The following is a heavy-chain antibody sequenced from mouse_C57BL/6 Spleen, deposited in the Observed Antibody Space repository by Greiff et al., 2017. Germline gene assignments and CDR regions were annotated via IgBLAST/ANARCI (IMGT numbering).Heavy chain of an antibody. CDR3: ARYYSNFWYFDV. CDR2: IDPEDGET. Sequence: VQLQQSGAELVKPGASVKLSCTASGFNIKDYYMHWVKQRTEQGLEWIGRIDPEDGETKSAPKFQGKATITADTSSNTAYLQLSSLTSEDTAVYYCARYYSNFWYFDVWGTGTTVTVSS. V-gene: IGHV14-2*01. J-gene: IGHJ1*03. CDR1: GFNIKDYY. D-gene: IGHD2-5*01.